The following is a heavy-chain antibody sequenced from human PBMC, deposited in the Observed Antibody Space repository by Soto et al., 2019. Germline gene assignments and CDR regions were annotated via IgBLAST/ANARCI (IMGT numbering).Heavy chain of an antibody. V-gene: IGHV1-69*02. CDR3: ARGSTVTTDFDY. CDR1: GGTFSSYT. CDR2: IIPILGIA. D-gene: IGHD4-17*01. J-gene: IGHJ4*02. Sequence: QVQLVQSGAEVKKPGSSVKVSCKASGGTFSSYTISWVRQAPGQGLEWMGRIIPILGIANYAQKFQGRVTITEDKSTSTAYMELSSLRSEDTAVYYCARGSTVTTDFDYWGQGTLVTVSS.